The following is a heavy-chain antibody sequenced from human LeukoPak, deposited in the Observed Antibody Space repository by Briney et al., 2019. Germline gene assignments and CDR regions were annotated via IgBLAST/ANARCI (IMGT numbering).Heavy chain of an antibody. D-gene: IGHD3-22*01. CDR2: IIPIFGTA. CDR1: GGTFISYA. CDR3: ARDYYDSSGYYAEFDY. Sequence: SVKVSCKASGGTFISYAISWVRQAPGQGLEWMGGIIPIFGTANYAQKFQGRVTITADESTSTAYMELSSLRSEDTAVYYCARDYYDSSGYYAEFDYWGQGTPVTVSS. J-gene: IGHJ4*02. V-gene: IGHV1-69*13.